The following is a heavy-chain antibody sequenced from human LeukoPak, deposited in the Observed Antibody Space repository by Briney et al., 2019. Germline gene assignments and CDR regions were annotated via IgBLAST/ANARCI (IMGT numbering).Heavy chain of an antibody. CDR1: GFTFSRYG. CDR2: ISYDGSNK. J-gene: IGHJ3*02. V-gene: IGHV3-30*03. Sequence: GRSLRLSCAASGFTFSRYGMHWVRQAPGKGLEWVAVISYDGSNKYYADSVKGRFTISRDNAKNSLYLQMNSLRAEDTAVYYCAREGKGIWGKGTMATASS. CDR3: AREGKGI.